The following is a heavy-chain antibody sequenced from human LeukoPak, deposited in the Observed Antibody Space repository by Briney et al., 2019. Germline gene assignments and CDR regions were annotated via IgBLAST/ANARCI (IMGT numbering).Heavy chain of an antibody. V-gene: IGHV4-30-2*01. J-gene: IGHJ5*02. CDR2: IYHTGST. CDR3: ARGDGSGSGRWFDP. Sequence: SETLSLTCTVSGASISGYSWSWIRQPPGEGLEWIGYIYHTGSTYYNPSLKGRVTISVDRSKNQFSLNLNFVTAADTALYYCARGDGSGSGRWFDPWGQGTLITVS. CDR1: GASISGYS. D-gene: IGHD3-10*01.